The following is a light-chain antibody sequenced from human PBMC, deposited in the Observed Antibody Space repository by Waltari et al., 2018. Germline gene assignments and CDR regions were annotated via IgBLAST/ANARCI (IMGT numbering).Light chain of an antibody. J-gene: IGKJ1*01. CDR2: GAS. V-gene: IGKV3-20*01. Sequence: EIVLTQSPGTLSLSPGERATLSCRASQSVGSTYLAWYQQKPGQSPRLLIYGASSRATGIPDRFSGSGSGTDFTLTISRLQSQDFAVYYCQQYDDWPGTFGQGTKVEIK. CDR1: QSVGSTY. CDR3: QQYDDWPGT.